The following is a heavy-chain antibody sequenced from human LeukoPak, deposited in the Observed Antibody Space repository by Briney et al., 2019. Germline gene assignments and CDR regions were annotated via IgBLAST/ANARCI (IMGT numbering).Heavy chain of an antibody. Sequence: ASETLSLTCTVSGGSISSYYWSWIRQPPRKGLELIGYIYYSGSTNYNPSLKSRVTISVDTCKTQFSLKLSSVTAADTAVYYCAKGGLQGSYYYYYMDVWGKGTTVTISS. CDR1: GGSISSYY. CDR2: IYYSGST. V-gene: IGHV4-59*01. D-gene: IGHD4-11*01. CDR3: AKGGLQGSYYYYYMDV. J-gene: IGHJ6*03.